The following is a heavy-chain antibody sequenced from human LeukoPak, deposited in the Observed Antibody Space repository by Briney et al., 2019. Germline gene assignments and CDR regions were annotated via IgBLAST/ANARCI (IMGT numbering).Heavy chain of an antibody. Sequence: NPGGSLRLSCAASGFTFSSYSMNWVRQAPGKGLEWVSSISISSTYIYYADSVKGRFTISRDNAKNSLYLQMNSLRDEDTAVYYCARGRTSSWYFDYWGQGTLVTVSS. CDR1: GFTFSSYS. CDR3: ARGRTSSWYFDY. J-gene: IGHJ4*02. CDR2: ISISSTYI. D-gene: IGHD6-13*01. V-gene: IGHV3-21*01.